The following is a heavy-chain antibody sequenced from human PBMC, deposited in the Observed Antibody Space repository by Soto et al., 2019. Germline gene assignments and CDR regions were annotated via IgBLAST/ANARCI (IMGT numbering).Heavy chain of an antibody. D-gene: IGHD3-22*01. Sequence: GGSLRLSCAASGFTFSNAWMSWVRQAPGKGLEWVGRIKSKTDGGTTDYAAPVKGRFTISRDDSKNTLYLQMNSLKTEDTAVYYCTTDGVIVVAPYYDAFDIWGQGTMVTVSS. V-gene: IGHV3-15*01. CDR3: TTDGVIVVAPYYDAFDI. CDR1: GFTFSNAW. J-gene: IGHJ3*02. CDR2: IKSKTDGGTT.